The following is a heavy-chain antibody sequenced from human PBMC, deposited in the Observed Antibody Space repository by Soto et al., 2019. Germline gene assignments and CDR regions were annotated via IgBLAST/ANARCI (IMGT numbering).Heavy chain of an antibody. D-gene: IGHD6-13*01. CDR3: ARVVAAAGTHYYYYYYMDV. J-gene: IGHJ6*03. V-gene: IGHV1-3*01. Sequence: GASVKVSCKASGYTFTSYAMHWVRQAPGQRLEWMGWINAGNGNTKYSQKFQGRVTITRDTSASTAYMELSCLRSEDTAVYYCARVVAAAGTHYYYYYYMDVWGKGTTVTVSS. CDR1: GYTFTSYA. CDR2: INAGNGNT.